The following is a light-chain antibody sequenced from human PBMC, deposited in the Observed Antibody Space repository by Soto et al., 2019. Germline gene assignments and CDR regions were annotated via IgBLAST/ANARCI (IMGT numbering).Light chain of an antibody. CDR2: KTS. Sequence: DIQMTQSPSTLSASIGDRVTITCRASQNINNWIAWYQQKPGKAPKLLIYKTSTLESGVPSRFSGSGSGTEFTLTISNLQPDDFATYYCQQYNTYSFGQGTKLEIK. J-gene: IGKJ2*01. CDR3: QQYNTYS. V-gene: IGKV1-5*03. CDR1: QNINNW.